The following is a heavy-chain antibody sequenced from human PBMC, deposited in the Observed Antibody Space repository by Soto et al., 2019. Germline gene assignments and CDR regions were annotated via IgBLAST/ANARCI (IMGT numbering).Heavy chain of an antibody. CDR1: GFTFTSSA. CDR2: ISGGGGST. D-gene: IGHD6-6*01. CDR3: AKGSASARPYYFDC. Sequence: EVQLLESGGDLVQPGGSLRLSCAASGFTFTSSAMSWVRQAPGKGLEWVSAISGGGGSTWYADSVKGRFTISRDNSENTLYLQMSSLRAEDTGVYYCAKGSASARPYYFDCWGQGTLVTVSS. J-gene: IGHJ4*02. V-gene: IGHV3-23*01.